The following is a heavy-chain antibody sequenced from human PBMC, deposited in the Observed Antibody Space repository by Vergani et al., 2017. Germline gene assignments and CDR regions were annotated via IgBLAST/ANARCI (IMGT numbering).Heavy chain of an antibody. D-gene: IGHD1-7*01. CDR3: ARGTGTTRAYWFDP. CDR1: GGSFSAYY. CDR2: INHSGRT. Sequence: QVQLQQWGAGLLRPSETLSLTCGVYGGSFSAYYWSWIRQPPGKGLEWIGEINHSGRTNYNPSLKGRLTISVDTSNPHFPVKRNSVTAADTAVYYCARGTGTTRAYWFDPWGQGTLVTVSS. V-gene: IGHV4-34*01. J-gene: IGHJ5*02.